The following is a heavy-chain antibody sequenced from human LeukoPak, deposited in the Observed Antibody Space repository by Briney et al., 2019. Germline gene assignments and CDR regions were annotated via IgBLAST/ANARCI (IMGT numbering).Heavy chain of an antibody. CDR2: IKQDGSEK. D-gene: IGHD2-21*01. J-gene: IGHJ4*02. CDR3: AAGLAYCGGDCYDY. Sequence: PGGSLRLSCAASGFTFSSYWMSWVRQAPGKGLEWVANIKQDGSEKYYVDSVKGRFTISRDNAKNTLYLQMNSLRAEDTAVYYCAAGLAYCGGDCYDYWGQGTLVTVSS. CDR1: GFTFSSYW. V-gene: IGHV3-7*01.